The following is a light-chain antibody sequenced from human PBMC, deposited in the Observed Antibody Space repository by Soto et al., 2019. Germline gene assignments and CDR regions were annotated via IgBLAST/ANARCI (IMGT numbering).Light chain of an antibody. CDR3: SSYTTSTSFIL. V-gene: IGLV2-14*01. Sequence: QSALTQPASVSGSPGQSITISCTGTSSAIGNYDFVSCYQQVPGTAPKAMIYEVSSRPSGVANRFSGSKSGNTASLTISGLQAEDEAYYYCSSYTTSTSFILFGGGTKLTVL. J-gene: IGLJ2*01. CDR1: SSAIGNYDF. CDR2: EVS.